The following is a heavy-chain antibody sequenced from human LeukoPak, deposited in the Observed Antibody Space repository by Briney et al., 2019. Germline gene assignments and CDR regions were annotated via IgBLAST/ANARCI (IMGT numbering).Heavy chain of an antibody. CDR1: GFTFSSYS. V-gene: IGHV3-21*04. J-gene: IGHJ6*02. CDR2: ISSSSSYI. D-gene: IGHD2-2*01. CDR3: AKVTGCCSSTSRAICCGMDV. Sequence: GGSLRLSCAASGFTFSSYSMNRVRQAPGKGLEWVSSISSSSSYIYYADSVKGRFTISRDNTKNTLYLQMNSLGAEDTAVYYCAKVTGCCSSTSRAICCGMDVWGRGTTVTVSS.